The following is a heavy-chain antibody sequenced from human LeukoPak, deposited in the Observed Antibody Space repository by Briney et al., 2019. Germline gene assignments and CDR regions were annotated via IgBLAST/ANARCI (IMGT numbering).Heavy chain of an antibody. CDR3: AGQKPSTFRQYGRGRPLDS. D-gene: IGHD4-11*01. CDR2: IYTSGST. Sequence: PSETLSLTCTVSGGSISSSDYYWGWIRQPPGQGLEWIGRIYTSGSTNYSPSLKSRVTMSVDTSKNQFSLKLSSVTAADTAVYYCAGQKPSTFRQYGRGRPLDSWGQGTLVTVSS. V-gene: IGHV4-39*01. CDR1: GGSISSSDYY. J-gene: IGHJ4*02.